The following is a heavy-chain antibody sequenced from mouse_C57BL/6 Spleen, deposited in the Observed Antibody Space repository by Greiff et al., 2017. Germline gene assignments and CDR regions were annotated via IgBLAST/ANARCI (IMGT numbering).Heavy chain of an antibody. CDR1: GYSITSGYY. Sequence: DVQLQESGPGLVKPSQSLSLTCSVTGYSITSGYYWNWIRQFPGNKLEWMGYISYDGSNNYNPSLKNRISITRDTSKNQFFLKLNSVTTEDTATYYCARDGYDDGYFDYWGQGTTLTVSS. D-gene: IGHD2-2*01. J-gene: IGHJ2*01. CDR3: ARDGYDDGYFDY. V-gene: IGHV3-6*01. CDR2: ISYDGSN.